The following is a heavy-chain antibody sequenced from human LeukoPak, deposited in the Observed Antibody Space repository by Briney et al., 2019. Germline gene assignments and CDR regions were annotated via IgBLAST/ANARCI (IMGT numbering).Heavy chain of an antibody. CDR1: GYSISSGYY. V-gene: IGHV4-38-2*02. CDR3: ARATNYYYYYYMDV. Sequence: SETLSLTCTVSGYSISSGYYWDWIRQPPGKGLEWIGSIYHSGGAYYNPSLKSRVTISVDTSKNQFSLKLSSVTAADTAVYYCARATNYYYYYYMDVWGKGTTVTVSS. J-gene: IGHJ6*03. CDR2: IYHSGGA.